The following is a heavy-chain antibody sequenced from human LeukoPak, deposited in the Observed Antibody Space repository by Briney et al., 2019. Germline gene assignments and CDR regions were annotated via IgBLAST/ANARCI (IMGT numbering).Heavy chain of an antibody. CDR1: GFTFSNYA. CDR3: AKDPDIAVAGILDY. Sequence: GGSLRLSCAASGFTFSNYAMSWVRQAPGKGLEWVSAISGSGGSTYYAYSVKGRFTISRDNSKNTLYLQMNSLRAEDTAVYYCAKDPDIAVAGILDYWGQGTLVTVSS. V-gene: IGHV3-23*01. J-gene: IGHJ4*02. D-gene: IGHD6-19*01. CDR2: ISGSGGST.